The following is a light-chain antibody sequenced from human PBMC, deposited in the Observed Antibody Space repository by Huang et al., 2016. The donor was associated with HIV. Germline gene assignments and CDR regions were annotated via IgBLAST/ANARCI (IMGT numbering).Light chain of an antibody. CDR2: GAS. Sequence: EIVMTQSPATLSVSPGERATLSCRASQSVSSNLAWYQQKPGQAPRLLIYGASTRATGIPAKFSGSGSGTEFTLTISSLHSEDFAVYYCQQYDNWPPRGTFGQGTKVEIK. V-gene: IGKV3-15*01. CDR3: QQYDNWPPRGT. J-gene: IGKJ1*01. CDR1: QSVSSN.